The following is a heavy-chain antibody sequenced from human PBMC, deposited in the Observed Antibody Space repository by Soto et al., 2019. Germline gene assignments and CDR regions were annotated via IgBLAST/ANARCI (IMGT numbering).Heavy chain of an antibody. CDR2: IIPLFGTA. CDR1: GGTFSSYA. V-gene: IGHV1-69*06. J-gene: IGHJ3*02. CDR3: ARANRPDDGYNSYAFDI. D-gene: IGHD5-12*01. Sequence: SVKVACKASGGTFSSYAISWVRQAPGQGLEWMGGIIPLFGTANYAKKFQGRVTITADKSTSTAYMELSSLRSEDTAVYYCARANRPDDGYNSYAFDIWGQGTMVTVSS.